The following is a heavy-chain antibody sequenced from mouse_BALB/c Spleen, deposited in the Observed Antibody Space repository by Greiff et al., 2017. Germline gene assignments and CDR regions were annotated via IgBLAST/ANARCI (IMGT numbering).Heavy chain of an antibody. CDR1: GFTFSDYY. CDR3: ARDRAYYGNYDAMDY. J-gene: IGHJ4*01. CDR2: ISDGGSYT. D-gene: IGHD2-10*01. V-gene: IGHV5-4*02. Sequence: EVMLVESGGGLVKPGGSLKLSCAASGFTFSDYYMYWVRQTPEKRLEWVATISDGGSYTYYPDSVKGRFTISRDNAKNNLYLQMSSLKSEDTAMYYCARDRAYYGNYDAMDYWGQGTSVTVSS.